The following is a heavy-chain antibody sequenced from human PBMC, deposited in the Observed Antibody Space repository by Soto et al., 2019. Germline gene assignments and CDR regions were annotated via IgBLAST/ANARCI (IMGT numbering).Heavy chain of an antibody. J-gene: IGHJ4*02. CDR3: ARGPPGCISTSCQPDY. Sequence: ASVKVSCKASGYTFTSYSISWVRQAPGQELEWMGWISAYNGNTNYAQKLQGRVTMTTDTSTSTAYMELSSLRSEDTAVYYCARGPPGCISTSCQPDYWGQGTLVTVSS. V-gene: IGHV1-18*01. CDR2: ISAYNGNT. D-gene: IGHD2-2*01. CDR1: GYTFTSYS.